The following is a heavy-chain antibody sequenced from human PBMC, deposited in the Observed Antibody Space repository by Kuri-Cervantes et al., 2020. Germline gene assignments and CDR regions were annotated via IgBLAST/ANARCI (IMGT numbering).Heavy chain of an antibody. Sequence: ASVKVSCKASGYTFTSYDINWVRQAPGQGLEWMGIINPSGGSTSYAQKFQGWVTMTRDTSISTAYMELSRLRSDDTAVYYCARGSPVTYGMDVWGQGTTVTVSS. V-gene: IGHV1-2*04. CDR3: ARGSPVTYGMDV. CDR2: INPSGGST. J-gene: IGHJ6*02. D-gene: IGHD4-17*01. CDR1: GYTFTSYD.